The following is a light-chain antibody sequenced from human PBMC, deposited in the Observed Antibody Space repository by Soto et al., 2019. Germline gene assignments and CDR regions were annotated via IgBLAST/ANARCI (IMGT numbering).Light chain of an antibody. CDR1: QSITSSY. CDR2: GAS. Sequence: ETVLTQSPGTLSLSPGERATLSCRASQSITSSYLAWYQQKPGQAPRLLIYGASSRATGIPDRFSGSGSGTDFTLTISRLEPEDFAVYYCQHYGSSSRTFGQGTKVDI. V-gene: IGKV3-20*01. J-gene: IGKJ1*01. CDR3: QHYGSSSRT.